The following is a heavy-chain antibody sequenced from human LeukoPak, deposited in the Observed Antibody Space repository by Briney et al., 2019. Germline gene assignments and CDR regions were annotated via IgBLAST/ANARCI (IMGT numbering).Heavy chain of an antibody. CDR1: GFTFSNYA. CDR3: ARGDYDILS. D-gene: IGHD3-9*01. Sequence: GGSLRLSCAASGFTFSNYAMSWVRQAPGEGLEWVSTISDSGGSTYYADSVKGRFTISRDNSKNTLYLQMNSLRAEDTAVYYCARGDYDILSWGQGTLVTVSS. CDR2: ISDSGGST. J-gene: IGHJ4*02. V-gene: IGHV3-23*01.